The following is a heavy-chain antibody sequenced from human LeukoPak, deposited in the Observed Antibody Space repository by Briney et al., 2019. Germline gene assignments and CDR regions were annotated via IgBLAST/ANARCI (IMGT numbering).Heavy chain of an antibody. Sequence: ASVKVSCKASGYTFTGYYMHWVRQAPGQGLEWMGRINPNSGGTNYVQKFQGRVTMTRDTSISTAYMELSRLRSDDTAVYCCARGITIFGVVKGIDASDYWGQGTLVTVSS. CDR3: ARGITIFGVVKGIDASDY. V-gene: IGHV1-2*06. J-gene: IGHJ4*02. D-gene: IGHD3-3*01. CDR2: INPNSGGT. CDR1: GYTFTGYY.